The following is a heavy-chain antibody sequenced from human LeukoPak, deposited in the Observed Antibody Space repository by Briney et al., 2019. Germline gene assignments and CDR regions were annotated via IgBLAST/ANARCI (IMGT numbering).Heavy chain of an antibody. CDR1: GFTFSSYA. CDR3: AKDVKLAPFDY. V-gene: IGHV3-30-3*01. J-gene: IGHJ4*02. Sequence: GGSLRLSCAASGFTFSSYAMHWVRQAPGKGLEWVAVMSFDGSNKYYADSVRGRFTISRDNSKDTLYLQMNSLRAEDTAVYYCAKDVKLAPFDYWGQGTLVTVSS. CDR2: MSFDGSNK.